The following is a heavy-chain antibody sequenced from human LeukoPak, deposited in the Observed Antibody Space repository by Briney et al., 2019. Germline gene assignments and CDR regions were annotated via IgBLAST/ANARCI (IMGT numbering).Heavy chain of an antibody. V-gene: IGHV4-39*01. D-gene: IGHD5-24*01. CDR3: ARLRDGRWLLEY. Sequence: SETLSLTFTASGGSISSSGYYWGWIRQPPGKGLEWIASINYSGTTYYNPSLKSRVTISEDRSKNQFSLKLSSVTAADTAVYYCARLRDGRWLLEYWGQGTLVTVSS. CDR2: INYSGTT. CDR1: GGSISSSGYY. J-gene: IGHJ4*02.